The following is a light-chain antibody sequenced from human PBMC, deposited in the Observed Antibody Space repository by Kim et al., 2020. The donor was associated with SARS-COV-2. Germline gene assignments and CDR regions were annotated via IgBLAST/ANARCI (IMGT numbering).Light chain of an antibody. CDR2: KAS. V-gene: IGKV1-5*03. J-gene: IGKJ1*01. CDR1: QTISGM. CDR3: QQYNSYAT. Sequence: DIQMTQSPSTLSASVGDRVTITCRASQTISGMLAWYQQKPGKAHKLLIYKASSLESGVPSRFSGSGSGTEFTLTIYSLQPDDFATYYCQQYNSYATFGQGTKVDIK.